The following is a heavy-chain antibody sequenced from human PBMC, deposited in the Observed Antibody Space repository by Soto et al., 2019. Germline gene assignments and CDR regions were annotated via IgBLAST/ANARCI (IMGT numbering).Heavy chain of an antibody. V-gene: IGHV1-18*01. J-gene: IGHJ6*02. Sequence: QVQLVQSGGEVKKPGASVKVSCKTSGYSFTTYGISWVRQAPGQGLEWMGWISGYNGNTHYAQQVQGGVSMTTDTSTSTAYMEVRILRSDDTAVYYWAREGTAPYCYYGMDVCGQGATVTVS. CDR1: GYSFTTYG. CDR2: ISGYNGNT. CDR3: AREGTAPYCYYGMDV.